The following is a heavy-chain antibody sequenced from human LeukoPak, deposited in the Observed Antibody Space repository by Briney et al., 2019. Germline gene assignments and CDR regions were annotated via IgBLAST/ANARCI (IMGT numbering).Heavy chain of an antibody. CDR1: GGSISSGGYY. Sequence: SETLSPTCTVSGGSISSGGYYWSWIRQHPGKGLEWIGYIYYSGSTNYNPSLKSRVTISVDTSKNQFSLKLSSVTAADTAVYYCASGVVTDYFDYWGQGTLVTVSS. V-gene: IGHV4-61*08. J-gene: IGHJ4*02. D-gene: IGHD3-3*01. CDR3: ASGVVTDYFDY. CDR2: IYYSGST.